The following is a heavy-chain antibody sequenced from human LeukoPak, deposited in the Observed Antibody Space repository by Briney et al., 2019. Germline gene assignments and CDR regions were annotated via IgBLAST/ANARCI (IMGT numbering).Heavy chain of an antibody. CDR1: GFTFSSYA. D-gene: IGHD4-23*01. CDR3: AKNNDYGGSYWYFDL. V-gene: IGHV3-23*01. CDR2: ISGSGINT. J-gene: IGHJ2*01. Sequence: PGGSLRLSCAASGFTFSSYAMSWVRQAPGKGLEWVSHISGSGINTNYADSVKGRFTISRDSSKNTLYLQMSSLRDEDTAVYYCAKNNDYGGSYWYFDLWGRGTLVTVSS.